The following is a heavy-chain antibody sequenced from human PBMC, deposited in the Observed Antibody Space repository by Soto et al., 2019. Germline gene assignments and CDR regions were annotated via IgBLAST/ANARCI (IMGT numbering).Heavy chain of an antibody. J-gene: IGHJ4*02. D-gene: IGHD5-12*01. CDR2: IIPIFGTA. CDR1: GGTFSSYA. CDR3: ARVRWLQSRYYFDY. V-gene: IGHV1-69*01. Sequence: SGKVCCKASGGTFSSYAISWVRQAPGQGLECMGGIIPIFGTANYAQKFQGRVTITADESTSTAYMELSSLRSEDTAVYYCARVRWLQSRYYFDYWGQGTLVTVSS.